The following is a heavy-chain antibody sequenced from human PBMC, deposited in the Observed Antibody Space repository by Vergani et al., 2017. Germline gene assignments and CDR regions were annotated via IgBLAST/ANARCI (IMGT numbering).Heavy chain of an antibody. CDR2: ISGSGATS. D-gene: IGHD1-26*01. Sequence: EVRLLESGGGLVQPGGSLRLSCVGSGFTFTSYAMNWVRQAPGKGLEWVSGISGSGATSYYAESMKGRFAMSRDNSKNTVYVQMNNLKPEDTAVYYCAKGGVGADTRYYCMDVWGKGTTVTVSS. V-gene: IGHV3-23*01. CDR3: AKGGVGADTRYYCMDV. CDR1: GFTFTSYA. J-gene: IGHJ6*03.